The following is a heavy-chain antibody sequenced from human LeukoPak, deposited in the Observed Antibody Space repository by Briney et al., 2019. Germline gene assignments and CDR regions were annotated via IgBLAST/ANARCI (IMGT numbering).Heavy chain of an antibody. D-gene: IGHD6-19*01. J-gene: IGHJ6*02. Sequence: SVKVSCKASGFTFTSSAMQWVRQARGQRLEWIGWIVVGSGNTNYAQKFQERVTITRNTSISTAYMELSSLRSEDTAVYYCARGISGWYGYYYYYYGMDVWGQGTTVTVSS. CDR3: ARGISGWYGYYYYYYGMDV. CDR2: IVVGSGNT. CDR1: GFTFTSSA. V-gene: IGHV1-58*02.